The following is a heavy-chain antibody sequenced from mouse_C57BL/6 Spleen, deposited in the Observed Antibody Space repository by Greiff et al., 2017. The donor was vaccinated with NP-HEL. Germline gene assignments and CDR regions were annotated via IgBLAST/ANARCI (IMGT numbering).Heavy chain of an antibody. CDR1: GYAFSSYW. J-gene: IGHJ3*01. Sequence: VQLQQSGPELVKPGASVKISCKASGYAFSSYWMNWVKQRPGKGLEWIGRIHPGDGDTNYNGKFKGKATLTADKYSSTAYMKLSNLTSENSAVRCCAREEEFAYRGQGTLVTVSA. CDR2: IHPGDGDT. V-gene: IGHV1-82*01. CDR3: AREEEFAY.